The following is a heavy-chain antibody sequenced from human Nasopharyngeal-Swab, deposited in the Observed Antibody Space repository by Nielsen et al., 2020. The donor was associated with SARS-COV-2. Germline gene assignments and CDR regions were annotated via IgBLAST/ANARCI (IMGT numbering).Heavy chain of an antibody. D-gene: IGHD6-19*01. Sequence: GSLRLSCTVSGDSISRSDDYWGWIRQTPGKGLEWIVSTYRSGSGSAYYNPSLKSRVTISIVPSKNLFSLNLKSVTVADTAVYYCARIIRRRGWYSHVDYWGQGTLVTVSS. J-gene: IGHJ4*02. CDR2: TYRSGSGSA. V-gene: IGHV4-39*07. CDR1: GDSISRSDDY. CDR3: ARIIRRRGWYSHVDY.